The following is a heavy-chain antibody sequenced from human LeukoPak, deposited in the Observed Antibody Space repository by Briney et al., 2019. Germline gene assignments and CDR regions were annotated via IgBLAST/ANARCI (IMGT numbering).Heavy chain of an antibody. D-gene: IGHD6-19*01. CDR1: GGSISSYY. V-gene: IGHV4-59*01. CDR3: ARGGWYPESFQH. Sequence: PSETLSLTCTVSGGSISSYYWNWIRQPPGKGLEWIGYIYYSGSTDYNPSLKSRVTISVDTSKNQFSLKLSSVTAADTAVYYCARGGWYPESFQHWGQGALVTVSS. CDR2: IYYSGST. J-gene: IGHJ1*01.